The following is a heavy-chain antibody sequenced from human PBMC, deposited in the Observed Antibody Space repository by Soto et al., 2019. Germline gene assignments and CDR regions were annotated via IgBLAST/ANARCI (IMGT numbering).Heavy chain of an antibody. CDR3: AKDGTGATVYAPGDY. D-gene: IGHD1-7*01. J-gene: IGHJ4*02. CDR1: GFTFSSYA. Sequence: GGSLRLSCAASGFTFSSYAMSWVRQAPGKGLEWVSAISGSGGSTYYADSVKGRFTISRDNSKNTLYLQMDSLRAEDTAVYYCAKDGTGATVYAPGDYWGQGTLVTVSS. V-gene: IGHV3-23*01. CDR2: ISGSGGST.